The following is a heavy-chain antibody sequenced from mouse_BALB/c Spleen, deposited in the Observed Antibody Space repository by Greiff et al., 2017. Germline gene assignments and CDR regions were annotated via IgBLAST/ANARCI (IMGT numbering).Heavy chain of an antibody. Sequence: EVQLHQSGAELVKPGASVKLSCTASGFNIKDTYMHWVKQRPEQGLEWIGRIDPANGNTKYDPKFQGKATITADTSSNTAYLQLSSLTSEDTAVYYCARNDYDAMDYWGQGTSVTVSS. J-gene: IGHJ4*01. CDR1: GFNIKDTY. D-gene: IGHD2-4*01. V-gene: IGHV14-3*02. CDR2: IDPANGNT. CDR3: ARNDYDAMDY.